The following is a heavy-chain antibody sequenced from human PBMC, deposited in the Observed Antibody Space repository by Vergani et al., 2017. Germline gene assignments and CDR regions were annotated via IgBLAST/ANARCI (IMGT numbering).Heavy chain of an antibody. D-gene: IGHD3-22*01. V-gene: IGHV3-23*01. Sequence: EVQLLESGGGLVQPGGSLRLFCAASGFTFSSYAMSWVRQAPGKGLEWVSAISGSGGSTYYADSVKGRFTISRDNSKNTLYLQMNSLRAEDTAVYYCARDPAGDSSGYYRETFDYWGQGTLVTVSS. CDR1: GFTFSSYA. CDR3: ARDPAGDSSGYYRETFDY. CDR2: ISGSGGST. J-gene: IGHJ4*02.